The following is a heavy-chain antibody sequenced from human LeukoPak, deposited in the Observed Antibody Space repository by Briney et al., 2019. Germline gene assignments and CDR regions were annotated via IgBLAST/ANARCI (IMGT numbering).Heavy chain of an antibody. CDR3: AKDSRYSSSSYYFDY. Sequence: QPGRSLRLSCAASGFTFSSYGMHWVRQAPGKGLEWVAVISYDGSNKYYADSVKGRFTISRDNSKNTLYLQMNSLRAEDTAVYYCAKDSRYSSSSYYFDYWGQGTLVTVSS. CDR2: ISYDGSNK. J-gene: IGHJ4*02. D-gene: IGHD6-13*01. V-gene: IGHV3-30*18. CDR1: GFTFSSYG.